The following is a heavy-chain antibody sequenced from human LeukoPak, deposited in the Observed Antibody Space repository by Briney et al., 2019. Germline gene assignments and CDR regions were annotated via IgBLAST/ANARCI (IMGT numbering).Heavy chain of an antibody. CDR1: GFTFSNYA. CDR2: ISTSGGST. CDR3: AKTGYGDSHYFDY. V-gene: IGHV3-23*01. Sequence: GGSLRLSCAASGFTFSNYAMTWVRQAPGKGLEWVSAISTSGGSTNYADSVKGRFTISRDNSKNTLYLQMNSLRAEDTAVYYCAKTGYGDSHYFDYWGQGTLVTVSS. J-gene: IGHJ4*02. D-gene: IGHD4-17*01.